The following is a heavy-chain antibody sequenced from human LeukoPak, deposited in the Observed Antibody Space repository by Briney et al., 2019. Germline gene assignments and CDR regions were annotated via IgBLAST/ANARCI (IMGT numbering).Heavy chain of an antibody. CDR1: GGSISSYY. Sequence: SETLSLTCTVSGGSISSYYWGWIRQPPGKGLEWIGNMYHGGSTYYNPSLKSRVTISVDTSRNQFSLKLSSVTAADTGVYYCARVVTMTTYYYHIDVWGKGTTVTVSS. J-gene: IGHJ6*03. CDR2: MYHGGST. CDR3: ARVVTMTTYYYHIDV. D-gene: IGHD4-17*01. V-gene: IGHV4-59*08.